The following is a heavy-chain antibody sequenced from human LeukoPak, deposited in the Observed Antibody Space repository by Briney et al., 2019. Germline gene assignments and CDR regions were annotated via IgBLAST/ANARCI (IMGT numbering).Heavy chain of an antibody. CDR3: AKDPPYSGYGHFDY. J-gene: IGHJ4*02. V-gene: IGHV3-74*01. CDR2: INTDGRST. CDR1: GFTFDDYA. D-gene: IGHD5-12*01. Sequence: PGGSLRLSCAASGFTFDDYAMHWVRQAPGKGLMWVSRINTDGRSTSYVDSVKGRFTISRDNAKNTLYLQMNSLRAEDTAVYYCAKDPPYSGYGHFDYWGQGTLVTVSS.